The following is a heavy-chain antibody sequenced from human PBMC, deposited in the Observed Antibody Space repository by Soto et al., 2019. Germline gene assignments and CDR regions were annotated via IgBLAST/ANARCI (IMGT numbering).Heavy chain of an antibody. V-gene: IGHV3-74*01. Sequence: EVQLVESGGGSVQPGGSLRLSCVASGITFSGYWIHWVRQVPGKGLVWVARVDSDGSGTSYADSVKGRFTISRDNAKNTLYLQMSSLRVEDTAVYYCATVFEHWGQGIPVTVSS. J-gene: IGHJ4*02. CDR2: VDSDGSGT. CDR3: ATVFEH. CDR1: GITFSGYW.